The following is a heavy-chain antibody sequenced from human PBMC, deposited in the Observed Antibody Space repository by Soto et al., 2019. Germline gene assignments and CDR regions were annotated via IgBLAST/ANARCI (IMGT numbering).Heavy chain of an antibody. J-gene: IGHJ6*02. Sequence: GGSLRLSCAASGFTFSSYGMHWVRQAPGKGLEWVAVISYDGSNKYYADSVKGRFTISRDNSKNTLYLQMNSLRAEDTAVYYCARGAAMAYGMDVWGQGTTVTVSS. CDR1: GFTFSSYG. D-gene: IGHD5-18*01. CDR2: ISYDGSNK. CDR3: ARGAAMAYGMDV. V-gene: IGHV3-30*03.